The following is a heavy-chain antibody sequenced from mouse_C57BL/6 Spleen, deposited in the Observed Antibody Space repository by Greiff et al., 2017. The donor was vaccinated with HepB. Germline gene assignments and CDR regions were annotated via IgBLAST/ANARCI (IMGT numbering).Heavy chain of an antibody. CDR2: ISYSGST. J-gene: IGHJ1*03. CDR3: ARYTHYYGSRNWYFDV. D-gene: IGHD1-1*01. V-gene: IGHV3-8*01. Sequence: EVMLVESGPGLAKPSQTLSLTCSVTGYSITSDYWNWIRKFPGNKLEYMGYISYSGSTYYNPSLKSRISITRDTSKNQYYLQLNSVTTEDTATYYCARYTHYYGSRNWYFDVWGTGTTVTVSS. CDR1: GYSITSDY.